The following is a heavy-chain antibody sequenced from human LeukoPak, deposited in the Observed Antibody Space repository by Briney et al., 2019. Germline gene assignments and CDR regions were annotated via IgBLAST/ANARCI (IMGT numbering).Heavy chain of an antibody. CDR1: GGSISSGDYY. J-gene: IGHJ3*02. CDR2: IYYSGST. CDR3: AGSGGGDAFDI. Sequence: SETLSLTCTVSGGSISSGDYYWSWIRQPPGKGLEWIGYIYYSGSTYYNPSLKSRVTISVDTSKNQFSLKLSSVTAADTAVYYCAGSGGGDAFDIWGQGTMVTVSS. D-gene: IGHD3-10*01. V-gene: IGHV4-30-4*01.